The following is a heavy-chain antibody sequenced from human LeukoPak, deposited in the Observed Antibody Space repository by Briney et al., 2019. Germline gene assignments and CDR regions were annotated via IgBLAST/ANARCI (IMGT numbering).Heavy chain of an antibody. CDR3: ARAETPGIAAAGTDY. V-gene: IGHV1-69*04. Sequence: RASVKVSCKASGGTFSSYAISWVRQAPGQGLEWMGRIIPILGIANYAQKFKGRVTITADKSTSTAYMELSSLRSEDTAVYYCARAETPGIAAAGTDYWGQGTLVTVSS. J-gene: IGHJ4*02. CDR1: GGTFSSYA. D-gene: IGHD6-13*01. CDR2: IIPILGIA.